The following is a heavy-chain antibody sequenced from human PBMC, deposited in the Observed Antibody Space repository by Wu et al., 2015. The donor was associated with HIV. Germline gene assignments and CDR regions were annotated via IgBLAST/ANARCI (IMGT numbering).Heavy chain of an antibody. CDR1: GGTFTSYD. V-gene: IGHV1-8*01. CDR2: MNPNSGNT. D-gene: IGHD4-17*01. J-gene: IGHJ2*01. Sequence: QVQLVQSGAEVKKPGSSVKVSCKASGGTFTSYDINWVRQATGQGLEWMGWMNPNSGNTGYAQKFQGRVTMTRNTSISTAYMELSSLRSEDTAVYYCAREADATVTTYYWYFDLWGRGTLVTVSS. CDR3: AREADATVTTYYWYFDL.